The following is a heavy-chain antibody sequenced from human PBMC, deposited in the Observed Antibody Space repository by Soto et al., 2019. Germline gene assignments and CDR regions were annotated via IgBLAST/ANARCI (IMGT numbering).Heavy chain of an antibody. J-gene: IGHJ6*02. V-gene: IGHV3-21*01. CDR1: EFSFSTYN. Sequence: EVQLVESGGGLVKPGGSLRLSCVASEFSFSTYNMNWVRQAPGEGLQWVSFISRTSSHIHYADSVQGRFTISRDNAKNSLYLEMNSLRAEDTAVYYWARDPAADGYYGMEVWGQGTTVTVSS. CDR3: ARDPAADGYYGMEV. D-gene: IGHD6-13*01. CDR2: ISRTSSHI.